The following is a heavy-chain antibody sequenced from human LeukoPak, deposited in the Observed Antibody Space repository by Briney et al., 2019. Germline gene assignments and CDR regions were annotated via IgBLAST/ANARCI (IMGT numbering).Heavy chain of an antibody. V-gene: IGHV2-5*01. CDR1: GFSLSTSGVG. CDR3: AHSEWDCSSTSCYYYYGMDV. Sequence: SGPTLVKPTQILTLTCSFSGFSLSTSGVGVGWIRQPPGKALEWLALIYWNDDKRYSPSLKSRLTITKDTSKNQVVLTMTNMDPVDTATYYCAHSEWDCSSTSCYYYYGMDVWGQGATVTVSS. D-gene: IGHD2-2*01. CDR2: IYWNDDK. J-gene: IGHJ6*02.